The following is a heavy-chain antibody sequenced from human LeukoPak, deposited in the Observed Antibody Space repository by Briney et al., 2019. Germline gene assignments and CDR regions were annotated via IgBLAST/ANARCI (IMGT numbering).Heavy chain of an antibody. CDR2: ISASGIRT. Sequence: PGGSLRLSCAASGFPFSTYAMTWVRQAPGKGLEWVSAISASGIRTYFADSVKGRFTISRGNSKNTLYLQMNSLRAEDTAVYYCAKDFTYCGGDCYRPYNYYGMDVWGQGTTVTVSS. D-gene: IGHD2-21*02. V-gene: IGHV3-23*01. J-gene: IGHJ6*02. CDR1: GFPFSTYA. CDR3: AKDFTYCGGDCYRPYNYYGMDV.